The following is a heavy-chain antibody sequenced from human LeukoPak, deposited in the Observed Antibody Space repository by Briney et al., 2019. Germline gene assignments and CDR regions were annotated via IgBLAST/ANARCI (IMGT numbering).Heavy chain of an antibody. J-gene: IGHJ5*02. V-gene: IGHV1-18*01. Sequence: ASVKVSCKASGYPFTSYYINWVRQAPGQGLEWTGWISAYNGDTNYAQNLQGRVTMTTDTSTDTAYMELRSLRSDDTAVYYCARDGLSYANPNNWFDPWGQGTLVTVSS. CDR1: GYPFTSYY. CDR3: ARDGLSYANPNNWFDP. CDR2: ISAYNGDT. D-gene: IGHD2-2*01.